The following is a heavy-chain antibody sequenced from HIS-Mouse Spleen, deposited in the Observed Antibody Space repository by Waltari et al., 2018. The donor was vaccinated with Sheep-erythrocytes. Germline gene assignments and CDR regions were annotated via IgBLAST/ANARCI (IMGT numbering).Heavy chain of an antibody. J-gene: IGHJ6*02. CDR3: ARVTSPSFYYYYYGMDV. Sequence: SCAASGFTFSSYSMNWVRQAPGKGLEWVSSISSSSSYIYYADSVKGRFTISRDNSKNTLYLQMNSLRAEDTAVYYCARVTSPSFYYYYYGMDVWGQGTTVTVSS. CDR2: ISSSSSYI. CDR1: GFTFSSYS. V-gene: IGHV3-21*01.